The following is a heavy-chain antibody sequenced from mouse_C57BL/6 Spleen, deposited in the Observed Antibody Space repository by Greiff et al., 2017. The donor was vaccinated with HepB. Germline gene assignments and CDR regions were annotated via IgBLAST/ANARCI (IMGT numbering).Heavy chain of an antibody. CDR1: GYTFTSYW. V-gene: IGHV1-55*01. J-gene: IGHJ2*01. CDR2: IYPGSGST. Sequence: VQLQQSGAELVKPGASVKMSCKASGYTFTSYWITWVKQRPGQGLEWIGDIYPGSGSTNYNEKFKSKATLTVDTSSSTAYMQLSSLTSEDSAVYYCARYASYDYDGYYWGQGTTLTVSS. CDR3: ARYASYDYDGYY. D-gene: IGHD2-4*01.